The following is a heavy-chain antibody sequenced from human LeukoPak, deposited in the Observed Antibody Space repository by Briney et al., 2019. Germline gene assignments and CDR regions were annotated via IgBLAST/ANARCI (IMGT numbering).Heavy chain of an antibody. CDR2: ISNTGGST. D-gene: IGHD2/OR15-2a*01. CDR1: GFTFNNYG. J-gene: IGHJ4*02. Sequence: GGSLRLSCAASGFTFNNYGMSWVRQAPGKGLEWVSEISNTGGSTYYGDFVQGRFTISRDNSEDTLYLQMDSLRAEDTAIYYCAKGIDNRGNPFDYWGQGTLVTVST. CDR3: AKGIDNRGNPFDY. V-gene: IGHV3-23*01.